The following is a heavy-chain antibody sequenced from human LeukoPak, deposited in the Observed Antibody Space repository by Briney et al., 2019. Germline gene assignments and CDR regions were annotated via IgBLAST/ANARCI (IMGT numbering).Heavy chain of an antibody. D-gene: IGHD3-10*01. CDR1: GFTVSSNY. CDR3: ARVTFNYFGSGDAFDI. V-gene: IGHV3-66*01. CDR2: IYSDGST. Sequence: GGALRLSCAASGFTVSSNYMSWVRQAPGHGLEGCAIIYSDGSTYYADSVKGRFTISRDNSKITLYLQMDSLRAEDTAVYYCARVTFNYFGSGDAFDIWGQGTMVTVSS. J-gene: IGHJ3*02.